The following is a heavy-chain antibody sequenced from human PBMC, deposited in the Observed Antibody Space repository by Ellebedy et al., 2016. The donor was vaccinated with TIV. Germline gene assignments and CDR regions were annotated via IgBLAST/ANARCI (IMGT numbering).Heavy chain of an antibody. CDR2: IYYSGST. J-gene: IGHJ3*02. Sequence: SETLSLTXTVSGGSISSGGYYWSWLRQHPGEGLEWIGYIYYSGSTYYNPSLKSRVTISVDTSKNQFSLKLSSVTAADTAVYYCARPTATHAFDIWGQGTMVTVSS. CDR1: GGSISSGGYY. CDR3: ARPTATHAFDI. V-gene: IGHV4-31*03.